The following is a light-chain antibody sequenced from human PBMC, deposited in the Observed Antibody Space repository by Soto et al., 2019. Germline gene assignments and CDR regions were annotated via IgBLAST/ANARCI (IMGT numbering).Light chain of an antibody. CDR2: DAS. CDR3: QQYGLSPLLYA. CDR1: QNVNSNF. Sequence: EIVLTQSPDTLSLSPGERATLSCRTSQNVNSNFLAWYQQKPGQAPRLLFYDASTRAAGVPDRFRGGGSGKDFTLTITRLEPEDFAIYYCQQYGLSPLLYAFGQGTRVEVK. V-gene: IGKV3-20*01. J-gene: IGKJ2*01.